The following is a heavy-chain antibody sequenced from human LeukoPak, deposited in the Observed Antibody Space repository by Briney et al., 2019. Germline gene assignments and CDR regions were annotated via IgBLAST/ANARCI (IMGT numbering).Heavy chain of an antibody. CDR1: GGSFSGYY. Sequence: PSETLSLTCAVYGGSFSGYYRSWIRQPPGKGLEWIGEINHSGSTNYNPSLKSRVTISVDTSKNQFSLKLSSVTAADTAVYYCAREGGSSWYLWFDPWGQGTLVTVSS. CDR3: AREGGSSWYLWFDP. V-gene: IGHV4-34*01. J-gene: IGHJ5*02. CDR2: INHSGST. D-gene: IGHD6-13*01.